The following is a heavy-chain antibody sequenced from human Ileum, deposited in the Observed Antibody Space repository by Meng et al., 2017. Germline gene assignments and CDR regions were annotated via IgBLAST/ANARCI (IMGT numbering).Heavy chain of an antibody. CDR3: ARARTAMVTGYYYGMDV. CDR2: IYTSGST. Sequence: SETLSLTCTVSGGSISSGSYYWSWIRQPAGKGLEWIGRIYTSGSTNYNPSLKSRVTISVDTSKNQFSLKLSSVTAADTAVYYCARARTAMVTGYYYGMDVWGQGTTVTCCS. J-gene: IGHJ6*01. CDR1: GGSISSGSYY. V-gene: IGHV4-61*02. D-gene: IGHD5-18*01.